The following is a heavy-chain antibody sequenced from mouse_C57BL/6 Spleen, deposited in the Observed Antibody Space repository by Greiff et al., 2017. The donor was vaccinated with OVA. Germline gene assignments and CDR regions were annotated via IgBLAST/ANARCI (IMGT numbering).Heavy chain of an antibody. CDR2: ISYDGSN. V-gene: IGHV3-6*01. CDR1: GYSITSGYY. Sequence: EVQVVESGPGLVKPSQSLSLTCSVTGYSITSGYYWNWIRQFPGNKLEWMGYISYDGSNNYNPSLKNRISITRDTSKNQFFLKLNSVTTEDTATYYCARAPITPDFDYWGQGTTLTVSS. D-gene: IGHD1-1*01. J-gene: IGHJ2*01. CDR3: ARAPITPDFDY.